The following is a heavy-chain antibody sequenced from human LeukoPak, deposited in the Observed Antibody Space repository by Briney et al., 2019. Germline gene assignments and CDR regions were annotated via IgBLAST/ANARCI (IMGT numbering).Heavy chain of an antibody. CDR3: AKDKMRQQLVPIDY. J-gene: IGHJ4*02. V-gene: IGHV3-23*01. D-gene: IGHD6-13*01. CDR1: GFTFSSYA. Sequence: PGGSLRLSCAASGFTFSSYAMSWVRQVPGKGLEWVSAISGSGGSTYYADSVKGRFTISRDNSKNTLYLQMNSLRAEDTAVYYCAKDKMRQQLVPIDYWGQGTLVTVSS. CDR2: ISGSGGST.